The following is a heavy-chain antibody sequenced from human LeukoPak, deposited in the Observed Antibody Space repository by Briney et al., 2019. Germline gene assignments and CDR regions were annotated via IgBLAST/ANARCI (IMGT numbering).Heavy chain of an antibody. CDR1: GGSISSYY. J-gene: IGHJ5*02. CDR2: IYYSGSS. D-gene: IGHD3-3*01. Sequence: SETLSLTCTVSGGSISSYYWSWIRQPPGKGLEWIGYIYYSGSSNYNPSLKSRVTISVDTSKNQFSLKLSSVTAADTAVYYCARDLYYDFWSGRFDPWGQGTLVTVSS. CDR3: ARDLYYDFWSGRFDP. V-gene: IGHV4-59*01.